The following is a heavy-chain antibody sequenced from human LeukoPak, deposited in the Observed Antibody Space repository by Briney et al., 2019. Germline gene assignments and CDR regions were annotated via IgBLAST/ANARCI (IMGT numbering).Heavy chain of an antibody. D-gene: IGHD6-13*01. Sequence: PSETLSLTCTVSGGSISSSIYCWGWIRQPPGKGLEWIGSIDYSRSNYYNPALKSRVTISVDTSKNQFSLKLRSVTAAHTPVYYCARRGDSSSSWAYFDYWGQRTLVTVSS. CDR3: ARRGDSSSSWAYFDY. V-gene: IGHV4-39*01. CDR1: GGSISSSIYC. CDR2: IDYSRSN. J-gene: IGHJ4*02.